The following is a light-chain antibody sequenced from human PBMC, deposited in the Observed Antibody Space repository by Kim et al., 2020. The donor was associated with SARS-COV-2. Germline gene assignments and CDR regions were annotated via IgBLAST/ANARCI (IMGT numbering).Light chain of an antibody. CDR3: QQYATSPET. J-gene: IGKJ1*01. Sequence: ENVLTQSPGTLSLSPGERATLSCRASQSVSSNFLAWYQQKAGQAPRLVIYSASSRASGIPDRFSGSGSGTDFTLTISTLEPEDFAVYYCQQYATSPETFCQRTKVDIK. CDR2: SAS. CDR1: QSVSSNF. V-gene: IGKV3-20*01.